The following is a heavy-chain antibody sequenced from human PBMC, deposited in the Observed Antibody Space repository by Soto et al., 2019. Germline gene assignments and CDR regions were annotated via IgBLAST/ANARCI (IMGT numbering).Heavy chain of an antibody. CDR2: IDYSGST. CDR3: ASRSSGYYYGMDV. CDR1: GDSISSYY. V-gene: IGHV4-59*08. Sequence: QVQLQESGPGLVKPSETLSLTCTVSGDSISSYYWTWIRQPPGKGLEWIGYIDYSGSTNYNPSLRSRVTISVDTSRNQFSLKLSSVTAADTALYYCASRSSGYYYGMDVWGQGTTVTVSS. J-gene: IGHJ6*02. D-gene: IGHD3-22*01.